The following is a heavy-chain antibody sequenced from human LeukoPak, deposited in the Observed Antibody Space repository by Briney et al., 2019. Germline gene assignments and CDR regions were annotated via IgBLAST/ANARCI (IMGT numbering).Heavy chain of an antibody. CDR2: IKKDGSEK. CDR3: ARDRGGAYDFWGGYYTGYFDY. V-gene: IGHV3-7*01. Sequence: GGSLRLSCAASGFTFSSHRMSWVRQAPGKGLEWVANIKKDGSEKYYVDSVKGRFTISRDNAKTSLYLQMNSLRAEDTAVYYCARDRGGAYDFWGGYYTGYFDYWGQGTLVPVSS. D-gene: IGHD3-3*01. J-gene: IGHJ4*02. CDR1: GFTFSSHR.